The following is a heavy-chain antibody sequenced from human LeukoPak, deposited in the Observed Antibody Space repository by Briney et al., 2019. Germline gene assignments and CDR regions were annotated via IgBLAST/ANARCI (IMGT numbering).Heavy chain of an antibody. Sequence: SQTLSLTCAISGDSVSSNSAGWNWIRQSPSSGLEWLRRTYYRSKRYNDYAVSAKSRITINPDTSKNQLSLQLNSVTPEDTAVYYCARDEWFGGTFDYWGQGTLVTVSS. CDR2: TYYRSKRYN. D-gene: IGHD3-10*01. V-gene: IGHV6-1*01. J-gene: IGHJ4*02. CDR3: ARDEWFGGTFDY. CDR1: GDSVSSNSAG.